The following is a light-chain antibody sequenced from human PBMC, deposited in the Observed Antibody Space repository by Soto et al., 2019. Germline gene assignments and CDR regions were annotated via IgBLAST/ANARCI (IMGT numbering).Light chain of an antibody. V-gene: IGKV3-15*01. CDR2: GAS. J-gene: IGKJ4*01. Sequence: EIVMMQSPATLSVSPGERATLSCRASQSVSSNLAWYQQKPGQAPRLLIYGASTRATGIPARFSGSGSGTEFTLTISSLQSEDFAVYYCQQYNNWPPDTFGGGTKVEIK. CDR3: QQYNNWPPDT. CDR1: QSVSSN.